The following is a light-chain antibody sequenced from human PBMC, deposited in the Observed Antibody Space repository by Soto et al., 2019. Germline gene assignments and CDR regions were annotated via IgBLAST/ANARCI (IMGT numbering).Light chain of an antibody. Sequence: IQMTQSPSSLSASVGDRVTITCRASQSISSYLNWYQQKPGKAPKLLIYAASSLQSGVPSRFSGSGSGTDFTLTISSLQPEDFATYYCLQDYKYPWTFGQGTKVDIK. CDR2: AAS. V-gene: IGKV1-6*01. J-gene: IGKJ1*01. CDR3: LQDYKYPWT. CDR1: QSISSY.